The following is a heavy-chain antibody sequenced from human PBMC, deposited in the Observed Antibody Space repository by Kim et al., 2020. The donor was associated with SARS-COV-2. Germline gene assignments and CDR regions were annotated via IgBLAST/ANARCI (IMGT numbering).Heavy chain of an antibody. V-gene: IGHV4-34*01. J-gene: IGHJ6*01. CDR1: GGSFSGYY. Sequence: SETLSLTCAVYGGSFSGYYWSWIRQPPGKGLEWIGEINHSGSTNYNPSLKSRVTISVDTSKNQFSLKLSSVTAADTAVYYCAREVGIVVVVAPRPQYYY. D-gene: IGHD2-15*01. CDR3: AREVGIVVVVAPRPQYYY. CDR2: INHSGST.